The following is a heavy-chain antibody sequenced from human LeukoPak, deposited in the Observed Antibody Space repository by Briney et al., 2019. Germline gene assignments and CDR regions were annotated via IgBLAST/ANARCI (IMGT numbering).Heavy chain of an antibody. V-gene: IGHV3-23*01. D-gene: IGHD1-7*01. Sequence: GGSLRLSCAASGFTFNTYAMNWVRQAPGKGLEWVSTVDGSGGSPYYADSVRGRFAISRDNSKNTLYLQMNSLRAEDTAVYYCARDAPTGTKDYWGQGTLVTVSS. J-gene: IGHJ4*02. CDR2: VDGSGGSP. CDR1: GFTFNTYA. CDR3: ARDAPTGTKDY.